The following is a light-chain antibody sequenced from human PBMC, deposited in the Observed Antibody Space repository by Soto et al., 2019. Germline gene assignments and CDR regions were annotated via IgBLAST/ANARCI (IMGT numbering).Light chain of an antibody. J-gene: IGLJ2*01. Sequence: QSALTQPASVSGSPGQSITISCTGTSSDIGNYDFVSWYQQVPGTAPKAMIYEVSSRPSGVSNRFSGSKSGNTASLTISGLQAEDEAYYYCSSYTTSTPFILFGGGTKLTVL. CDR3: SSYTTSTPFIL. V-gene: IGLV2-14*01. CDR2: EVS. CDR1: SSDIGNYDF.